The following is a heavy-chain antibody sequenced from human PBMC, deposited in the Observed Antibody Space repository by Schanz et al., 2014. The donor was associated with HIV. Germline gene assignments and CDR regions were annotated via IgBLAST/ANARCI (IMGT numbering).Heavy chain of an antibody. CDR1: GGTFNNYT. J-gene: IGHJ4*02. V-gene: IGHV1-18*01. D-gene: IGHD4-4*01. CDR3: ARDGSKTIDY. CDR2: INAYDGHI. Sequence: QVHLVQSGAEVKTPGTSVKVSCKASGGTFNNYTVTWVRQAPGQGLEWMGWINAYDGHINFAQKFQGRVTMTTDTSMNTAYLELGSLTSDDTAVYYCARDGSKTIDYWGQGTLVTV.